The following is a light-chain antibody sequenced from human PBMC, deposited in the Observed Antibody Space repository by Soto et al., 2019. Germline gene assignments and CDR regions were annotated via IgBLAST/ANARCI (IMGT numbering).Light chain of an antibody. CDR2: DTS. V-gene: IGKV3-15*01. CDR3: QQYDNLPIT. Sequence: EIVLTQSPGTLSLSPGERVTLSCRASQSVNRQVLWYQHRPGQAPRLLIYDTSARAAGIPARFSGSGSATEFTLTISSLQPEDIATYYCQQYDNLPITFGQGTRLEI. CDR1: QSVNRQ. J-gene: IGKJ5*01.